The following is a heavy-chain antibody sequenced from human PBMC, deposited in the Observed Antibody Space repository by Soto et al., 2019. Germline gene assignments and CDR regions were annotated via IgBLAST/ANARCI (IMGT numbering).Heavy chain of an antibody. CDR3: AKLWFGELAPFEY. J-gene: IGHJ4*02. V-gene: IGHV3-23*04. D-gene: IGHD3-10*01. CDR1: GFTFSSYA. Sequence: EVQLVESGGGLVQPGGSLRLSCAASGFTFSSYAMSWVRQAPGKGLEWVSGIGGSGGRTFYADSVRGRFTISRDNSKNTLYLQMNSLRAEDTAVYYCAKLWFGELAPFEYWGQGTLVTVSS. CDR2: IGGSGGRT.